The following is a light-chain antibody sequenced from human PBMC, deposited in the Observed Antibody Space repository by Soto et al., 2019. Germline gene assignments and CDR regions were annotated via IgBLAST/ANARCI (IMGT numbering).Light chain of an antibody. Sequence: DVVMTQSPLSLPVTLGQPASISCRSSQSLVYTDGNTYLNWFQQRPGQSPRRLIYQVSNRDSGVPDRFSGSGSGTGFTLKISRVEAEDVGLYYCMQGTHWPLTFGGGTKVEIK. CDR3: MQGTHWPLT. CDR1: QSLVYTDGNTY. CDR2: QVS. V-gene: IGKV2-30*01. J-gene: IGKJ4*01.